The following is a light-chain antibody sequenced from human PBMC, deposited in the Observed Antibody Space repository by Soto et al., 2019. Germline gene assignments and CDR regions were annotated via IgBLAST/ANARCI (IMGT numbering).Light chain of an antibody. V-gene: IGLV1-40*01. CDR2: GNS. Sequence: QSVLTQPPSVPGAPGQRVTISCTGSSSNIGAGYDVHWYQQLPGTAPKLLIYGNSNRPSGVPDRVSGSKSGTSASLAITGLQAEDEADDYCQSYDSSLSAPVFGTGTKLTVL. J-gene: IGLJ1*01. CDR1: SSNIGAGYD. CDR3: QSYDSSLSAPV.